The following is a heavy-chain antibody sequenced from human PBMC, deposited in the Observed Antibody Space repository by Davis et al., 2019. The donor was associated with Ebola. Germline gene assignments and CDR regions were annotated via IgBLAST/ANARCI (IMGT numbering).Heavy chain of an antibody. CDR2: IYYSGST. CDR3: ARGVSPLVNIVVVPAAIIVVWFDP. CDR1: GGSVSSGSYH. V-gene: IGHV4-61*01. J-gene: IGHJ5*02. Sequence: PSETLSLTCTVSGGSVSSGSYHWSWIRQPPGKGLEWIGYIYYSGSTNYNPSLKSRVTISVDTSKNQFSLKLSSVTAADTAVYYCARGVSPLVNIVVVPAAIIVVWFDPWGQGTLVTVAS. D-gene: IGHD2-2*02.